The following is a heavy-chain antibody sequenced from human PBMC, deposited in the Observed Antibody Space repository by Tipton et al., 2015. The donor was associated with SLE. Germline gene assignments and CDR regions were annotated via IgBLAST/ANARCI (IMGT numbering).Heavy chain of an antibody. CDR1: GGSFSGYY. V-gene: IGHV4-34*01. Sequence: TLSLTCAVYGGSFSGYYWTWIRQPPGKGLECIGEINHSGFTNYNPSLKSRVTISVDTSKNQFSLKLSSVTAADTAVYYCARHYGPMDVWGKGTTVTVSS. CDR2: INHSGFT. CDR3: ARHYGPMDV. J-gene: IGHJ6*03. D-gene: IGHD3-16*01.